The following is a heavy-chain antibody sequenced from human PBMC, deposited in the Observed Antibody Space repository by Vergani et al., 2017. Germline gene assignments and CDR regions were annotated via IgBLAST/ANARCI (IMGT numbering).Heavy chain of an antibody. CDR1: GGSINPRSSF. CDR3: ARSRPYCTSGSCPAI. J-gene: IGHJ4*02. D-gene: IGHD2-15*01. V-gene: IGHV4-39*01. CDR2: INYVGRT. Sequence: QVQLQESGPGLVKPSQTLSLTCTVSGGSINPRSSFWGWIRQSPGKGLEWIGSINYVGRTYYIPSLQSRATVFVDTSKNQFSLNLTSVTAADTAVYYCARSRPYCTSGSCPAIWGQGTLVTVSS.